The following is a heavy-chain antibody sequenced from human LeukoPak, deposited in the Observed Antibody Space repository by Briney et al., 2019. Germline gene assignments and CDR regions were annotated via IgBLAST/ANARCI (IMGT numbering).Heavy chain of an antibody. CDR2: IKQDGSEK. V-gene: IGHV3-7*01. CDR3: ARSNSAGFDY. Sequence: GGSLRLSCAASGFTLSSYWMSWVRQAPGKGLEWVANIKQDGSEKYYVDSVKGRFTISRDNAKNSLYLQMDSLRAEDTAVYYCARSNSAGFDYWGQGNLVTVSS. CDR1: GFTLSSYW. D-gene: IGHD1-1*01. J-gene: IGHJ4*02.